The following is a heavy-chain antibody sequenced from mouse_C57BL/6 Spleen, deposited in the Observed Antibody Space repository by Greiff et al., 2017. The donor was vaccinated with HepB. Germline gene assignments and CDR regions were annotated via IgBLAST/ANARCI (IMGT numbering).Heavy chain of an antibody. CDR1: GYSITSGYY. CDR2: ISYDGSN. D-gene: IGHD1-1*01. Sequence: EVQVVESGPGLVKPSQSLSLTCSVTGYSITSGYYWNWIRQFPGNKLEWMGYISYDGSNNYNPSLKNRISITRDTSKNQFFLKLNSVTTEDTATYYCARGGSSLAWFAYWGQGTLVTVSA. J-gene: IGHJ3*01. V-gene: IGHV3-6*01. CDR3: ARGGSSLAWFAY.